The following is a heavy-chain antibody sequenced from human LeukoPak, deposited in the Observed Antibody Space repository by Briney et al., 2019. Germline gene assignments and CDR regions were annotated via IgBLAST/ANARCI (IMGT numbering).Heavy chain of an antibody. Sequence: QAGGSLRLSCAASGFTFSSYAMSWVRQAPGKGLEWVSAISGSGGSTYYADSVKGRFTISRDNSKNTLYLQMNSLRAEDTAVYYCAKASGWYGYYFDYWGQGTLVTVPS. CDR3: AKASGWYGYYFDY. CDR2: ISGSGGST. CDR1: GFTFSSYA. J-gene: IGHJ4*02. D-gene: IGHD6-19*01. V-gene: IGHV3-23*01.